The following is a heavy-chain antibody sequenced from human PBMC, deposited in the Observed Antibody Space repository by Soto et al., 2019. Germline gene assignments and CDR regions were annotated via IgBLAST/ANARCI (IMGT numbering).Heavy chain of an antibody. J-gene: IGHJ3*02. V-gene: IGHV3-30-3*01. CDR2: ISYDGSNK. D-gene: IGHD1-26*01. CDR1: GFTFSSYA. CDR3: ARGHSGSPVAFDI. Sequence: GSLRLSCAASGFTFSSYAMHWVRQAPGKGLEWVAVISYDGSNKYYADSVKGRFTISRDNSKNTLYLQMNSLRAEDTAVYYCARGHSGSPVAFDIWGQGTMVTVSS.